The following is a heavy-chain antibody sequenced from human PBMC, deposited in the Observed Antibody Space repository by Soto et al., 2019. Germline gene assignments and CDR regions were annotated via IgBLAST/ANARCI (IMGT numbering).Heavy chain of an antibody. V-gene: IGHV3-30-3*01. CDR3: AKDRELGATLGEIEL. Sequence: GWSXRLSCSASVFTFINISIHWVRHAPGKGLEWVAAISYDGTYRPYADFARGRFTISRDNSQKTLYLQMNSLRPEDTALYYCAKDRELGATLGEIELWGQGTLVNV. J-gene: IGHJ4*02. CDR1: VFTFINIS. D-gene: IGHD1-26*01. CDR2: ISYDGTYR.